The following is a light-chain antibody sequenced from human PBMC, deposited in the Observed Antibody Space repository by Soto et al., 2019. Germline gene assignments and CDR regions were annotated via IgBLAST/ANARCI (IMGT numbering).Light chain of an antibody. J-gene: IGKJ2*01. Sequence: EIVLTQSPATLSLSPGERATLSCRASQSVSSYSAWYQQKPGQAPRLLISDTSNRATGIPARFSGSGSGTDFTLTISGLEPEDFAVYYCQQRSNWQYTFGLGTRLEIK. CDR2: DTS. CDR3: QQRSNWQYT. CDR1: QSVSSY. V-gene: IGKV3-11*01.